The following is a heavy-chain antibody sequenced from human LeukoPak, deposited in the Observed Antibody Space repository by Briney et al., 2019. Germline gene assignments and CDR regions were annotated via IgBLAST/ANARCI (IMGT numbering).Heavy chain of an antibody. V-gene: IGHV3-20*04. CDR3: ARKRYYGSGSQFDY. D-gene: IGHD3-10*01. CDR2: INWNGGST. J-gene: IGHJ4*02. CDR1: GFTFDDYG. Sequence: RPGGSLRLSCAASGFTFDDYGMSWVRQAPGKGLEWVSGINWNGGSTGYADSVKGRFTISRDNAKNSLYLQMNSLRAEDTTLYYCARKRYYGSGSQFDYWGQGTLVTVSS.